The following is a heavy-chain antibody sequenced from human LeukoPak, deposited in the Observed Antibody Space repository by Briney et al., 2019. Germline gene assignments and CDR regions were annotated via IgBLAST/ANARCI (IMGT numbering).Heavy chain of an antibody. Sequence: PGGSLRLSCAASGFTFSSYGMQWVRQAPGKGLEWVSAISGSGGSTYYADSVKGRFTISRDNSKNTLYLQMNSLRAEDTAVYYCAKVVGATSAFDIWGQGTMVTVSS. CDR1: GFTFSSYG. CDR3: AKVVGATSAFDI. D-gene: IGHD1-26*01. CDR2: ISGSGGST. J-gene: IGHJ3*02. V-gene: IGHV3-23*01.